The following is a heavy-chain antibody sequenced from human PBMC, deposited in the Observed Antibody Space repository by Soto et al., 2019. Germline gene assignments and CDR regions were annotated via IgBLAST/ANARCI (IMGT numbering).Heavy chain of an antibody. V-gene: IGHV6-1*01. J-gene: IGHJ6*02. D-gene: IGHD5-12*01. CDR3: ARGQYSAMDV. CDR1: GDSVSRNTIA. Sequence: QVQLQQSGPGLVKPAQTLSLTCAISGDSVSRNTIAWNWIRQSPSRGLEWLGRTYYMYKWYNDYALSVKSRITINLDTSKSHFSLQLNSVTPEDSAVYYCARGQYSAMDVWGQGITVTVSS. CDR2: TYYMYKWYN.